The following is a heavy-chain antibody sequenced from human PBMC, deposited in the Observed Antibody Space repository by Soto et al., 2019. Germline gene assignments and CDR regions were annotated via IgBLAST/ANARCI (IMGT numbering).Heavy chain of an antibody. J-gene: IGHJ4*02. CDR3: ARIIPYYYDSSGYYDY. Sequence: QITLKESGPTLVKPTQTLTLTCTFSGFSLSTSGVGVGWIRQPPGKALEWLALIYWDDDKRYSPSPKSRLTITKDTSKNQVVLTMTNMDPVDTATYYCARIIPYYYDSSGYYDYWGQGTLVTFSS. V-gene: IGHV2-5*02. D-gene: IGHD3-22*01. CDR1: GFSLSTSGVG. CDR2: IYWDDDK.